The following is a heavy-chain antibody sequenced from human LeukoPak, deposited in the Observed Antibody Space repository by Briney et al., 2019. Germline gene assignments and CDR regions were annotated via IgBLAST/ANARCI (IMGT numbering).Heavy chain of an antibody. CDR1: GGSFSDDY. CDR2: IKPLGTT. Sequence: SETLSLTCAVYGGSFSDDYWSWIRQPPGKGLEWIGEIKPLGTTDYNPSLKSRVTISLDTPKNHFSLNLRSVTAADTAVYYCARGVIRGVIGGWGQGTLVTVSS. D-gene: IGHD3-10*01. V-gene: IGHV4-34*01. CDR3: ARGVIRGVIGG. J-gene: IGHJ4*02.